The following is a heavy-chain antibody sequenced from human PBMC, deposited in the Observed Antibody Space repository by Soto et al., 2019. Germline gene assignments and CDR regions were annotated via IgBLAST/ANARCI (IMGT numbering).Heavy chain of an antibody. CDR2: IVVGSGNT. CDR1: GFTFTSSA. CDR3: AAEDYYDSSGYYRDY. J-gene: IGHJ4*02. Sequence: SVKVSCKASGFTFTSSAVQWVRQARGQRLEWIGWIVVGSGNTNYAQKFQERVTITRDMSTSTAYMELSSLRSEDTAVYYCAAEDYYDSSGYYRDYWGQGTLVTVS. V-gene: IGHV1-58*01. D-gene: IGHD3-22*01.